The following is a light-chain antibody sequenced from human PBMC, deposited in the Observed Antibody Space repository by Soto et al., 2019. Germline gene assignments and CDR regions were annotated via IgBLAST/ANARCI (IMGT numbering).Light chain of an antibody. J-gene: IGLJ2*01. CDR3: SSYTSSSTLVV. CDR1: SSDVGGYNY. Sequence: QSALTQPASVSGSPGQSMTISCTGTSSDVGGYNYVSWYQQHPGKAPKLMIYDVSNRPSGVSNRFSGSKSGNTASLTISGLQAEDEADYYCSSYTSSSTLVVFGGGTKPTVL. V-gene: IGLV2-14*01. CDR2: DVS.